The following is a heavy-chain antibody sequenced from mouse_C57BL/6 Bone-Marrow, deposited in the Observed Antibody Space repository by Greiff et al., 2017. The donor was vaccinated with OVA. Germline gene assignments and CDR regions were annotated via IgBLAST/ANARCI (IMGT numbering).Heavy chain of an antibody. J-gene: IGHJ3*01. CDR2: IDPSDSYT. Sequence: QVQLQQPGAELVKPGASVKLSCKASGYTFTSYWMQWVKQRPGQGLEWIGEIDPSDSYTTSNQKFKGKATLTVDTSSSTAYMQLSSLTSEDSAVYYCARERDYGYIWFAYWGQGTLVTVSA. CDR1: GYTFTSYW. V-gene: IGHV1-50*01. D-gene: IGHD2-2*01. CDR3: ARERDYGYIWFAY.